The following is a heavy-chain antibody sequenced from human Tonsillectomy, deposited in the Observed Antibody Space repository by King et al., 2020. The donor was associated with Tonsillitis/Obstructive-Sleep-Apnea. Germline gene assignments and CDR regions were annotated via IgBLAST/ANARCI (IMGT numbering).Heavy chain of an antibody. V-gene: IGHV3-23*04. D-gene: IGHD2-21*01. J-gene: IGHJ6*02. CDR2: IRGSGAGT. CDR1: GFTFSTYD. Sequence: VQLVESGGGLVQPGGSLRLSCAASGFTFSTYDMSWVRQAPGKGLEWVSAIRGSGAGTYYADSVKGRFTISRDNSKNTLYLQMNSLRAEDTAVYYCAKAICRSISCYLVHYSYGMDVWGQGPTVTVSS. CDR3: AKAICRSISCYLVHYSYGMDV.